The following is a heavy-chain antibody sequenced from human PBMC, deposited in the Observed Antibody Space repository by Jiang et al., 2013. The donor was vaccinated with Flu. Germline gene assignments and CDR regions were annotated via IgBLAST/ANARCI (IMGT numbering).Heavy chain of an antibody. J-gene: IGHJ4*02. CDR1: GYNFNIYW. D-gene: IGHD6-19*01. CDR3: ARRGYTAGWYGLEY. V-gene: IGHV5-51*01. Sequence: AEVKKPGESLKISCKGSGYNFNIYWIAWVRQMPGKGLEWMGIIYPGDSETRYSPSFQGQVALSADKSISTAYLQWTSLKASDTAIYFCARRGYTAGWYGLEYWGQGTLVTVSS. CDR2: IYPGDSET.